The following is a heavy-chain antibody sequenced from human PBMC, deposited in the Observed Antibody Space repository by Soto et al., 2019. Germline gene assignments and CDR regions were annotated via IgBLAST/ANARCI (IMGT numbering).Heavy chain of an antibody. V-gene: IGHV3-7*03. J-gene: IGHJ4*02. D-gene: IGHD3-22*01. Sequence: PXGSLILSFSASGFTFSSYWMSWVRQAPGKGPEWVATIKQDESEKYYVDSVKGRFTVSRDNAKNSLYLQMNSLRGEDTAVYYCARGDYFDRRFDYWGQGALVTVSS. CDR3: ARGDYFDRRFDY. CDR2: IKQDESEK. CDR1: GFTFSSYW.